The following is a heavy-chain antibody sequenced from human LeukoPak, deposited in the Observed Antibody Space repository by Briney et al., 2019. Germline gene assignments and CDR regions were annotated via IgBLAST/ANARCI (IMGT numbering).Heavy chain of an antibody. Sequence: PSETLSLTCTVSGGSISSYYWSWIRRPAGKGLEWIGRIYTSGSTNYNPSLKSRVTMSVDTSKNQFSLKLSSVTAADTAVYYCARDAVAAAGTNYYYYYGMDVWGQGTTVTVSS. D-gene: IGHD6-13*01. J-gene: IGHJ6*02. V-gene: IGHV4-4*07. CDR3: ARDAVAAAGTNYYYYYGMDV. CDR1: GGSISSYY. CDR2: IYTSGST.